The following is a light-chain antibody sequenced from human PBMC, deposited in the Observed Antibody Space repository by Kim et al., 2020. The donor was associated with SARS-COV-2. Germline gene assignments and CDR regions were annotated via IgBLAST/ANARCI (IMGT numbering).Light chain of an antibody. CDR3: QVWDSGSDQV. J-gene: IGLJ3*02. CDR2: YDT. V-gene: IGLV3-21*04. CDR1: NIGSKS. Sequence: SYELIQPPSVSVAPGKTARITCGGNNIGSKSVHWYQQKPGQAPVLVISYDTDRPSGIPERFSGSNSGNTATLTISRVDAGDEADYYCQVWDSGSDQVFGG.